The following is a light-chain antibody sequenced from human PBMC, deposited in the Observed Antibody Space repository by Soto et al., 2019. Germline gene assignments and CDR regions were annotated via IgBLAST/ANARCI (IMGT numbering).Light chain of an antibody. V-gene: IGKV3-15*01. CDR2: DAS. Sequence: EILMTQSPASLSVSPGERATLSCRASQSVNSNLAWYQQKSGQAPRLLIYDASTRATGIPGRFSGSGSGTEFTLTISSLQFEDFEVYYCQQYNNWPPWTFGQGTKVDIK. CDR3: QQYNNWPPWT. CDR1: QSVNSN. J-gene: IGKJ1*01.